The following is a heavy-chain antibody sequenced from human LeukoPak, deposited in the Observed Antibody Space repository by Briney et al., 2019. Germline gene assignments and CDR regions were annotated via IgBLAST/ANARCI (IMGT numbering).Heavy chain of an antibody. CDR3: ARHDNSSEFDP. CDR2: IYYSGST. CDR1: GGSISSGGYY. V-gene: IGHV4-31*03. D-gene: IGHD1-20*01. Sequence: NPSETLSLTCTVSGGSISSGGYYWSWIRQHPGKGLEWIGYIYYSGSTYYNPSLKSRVTISVDTSKNQFSLKLSSVTAADTAVYYCARHDNSSEFDPWGQGTLVTVSS. J-gene: IGHJ5*02.